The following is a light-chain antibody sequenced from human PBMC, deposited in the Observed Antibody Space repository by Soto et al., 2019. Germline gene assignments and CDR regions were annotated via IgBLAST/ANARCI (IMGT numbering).Light chain of an antibody. J-gene: IGKJ4*02. V-gene: IGKV1-12*01. Sequence: DIQMTQSPSSVSASVGDRVTITCRASQGISSWLAWYQQKPGKAPRLLIYAAYSLQSGVPSRISGSGSGTHFAPAISGLRPEDFAFYYGQQANSLLLTFGGGTDVEVQ. CDR1: QGISSW. CDR2: AAY. CDR3: QQANSLLLT.